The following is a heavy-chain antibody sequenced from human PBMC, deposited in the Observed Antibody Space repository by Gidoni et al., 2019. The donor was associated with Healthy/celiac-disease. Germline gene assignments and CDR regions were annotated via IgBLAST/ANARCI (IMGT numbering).Heavy chain of an antibody. J-gene: IGHJ4*02. CDR1: GFTFNDYY. CDR3: ASDQAYSSISSGRGY. CDR2: ISSSSSYT. D-gene: IGHD6-13*01. V-gene: IGHV3-11*06. Sequence: QVQLVESGGGLVKPGGSLRLSCAASGFTFNDYYMSWIRQAPGKGLEWVSYISSSSSYTNYADSVKGRFTISRDNAKNSLYLQMNSLRAEDTAVYYCASDQAYSSISSGRGYWGQGTLVTVSS.